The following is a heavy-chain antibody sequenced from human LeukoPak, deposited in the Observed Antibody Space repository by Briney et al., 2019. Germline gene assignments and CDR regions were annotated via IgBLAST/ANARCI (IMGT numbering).Heavy chain of an antibody. V-gene: IGHV4-4*07. CDR3: ASEYYYDSSGYYSLAH. J-gene: IGHJ4*02. CDR1: GVSISSYY. D-gene: IGHD3-22*01. Sequence: SETLPLTCTVSGVSISSYYWSWIRQPAGKGLEWIGRIHTSGSTNYNPSLKSRVTMSVDRSRSQFSLQLSSVTAADTAVYYCASEYYYDSSGYYSLAHWGQGTLVTVSS. CDR2: IHTSGST.